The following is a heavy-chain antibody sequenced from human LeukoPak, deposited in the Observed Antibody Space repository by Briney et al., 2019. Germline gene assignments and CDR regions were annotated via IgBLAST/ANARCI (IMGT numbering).Heavy chain of an antibody. CDR1: GFTFSSYA. Sequence: PGGSLRLSCAASGFTFSSYAMNWVRQAPGKGLEWVSVISGTGGRTYYADSVKGRFTISRDNAKNSLYLQMNSLRAEDTAVYYCARDPSSGWYLKGWFDPWGQGTLVTVSS. CDR3: ARDPSSGWYLKGWFDP. J-gene: IGHJ5*02. D-gene: IGHD6-19*01. V-gene: IGHV3-23*01. CDR2: ISGTGGRT.